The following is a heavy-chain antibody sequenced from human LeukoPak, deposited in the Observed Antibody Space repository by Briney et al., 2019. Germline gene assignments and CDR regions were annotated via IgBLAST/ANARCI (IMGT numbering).Heavy chain of an antibody. J-gene: IGHJ4*02. CDR1: GYTFTTYG. CDR2: VSGYTGNT. Sequence: ASVKVSCKTSGYTFTTYGVSWVRQAPGHGLEWMGWVSGYTGNTNYAERFQGRVTMNIDASTSTVYMELTNLRSDDTAVYFCARGEVSASLYYSDFWGQGTLVTVS. CDR3: ARGEVSASLYYSDF. D-gene: IGHD1-14*01. V-gene: IGHV1-18*01.